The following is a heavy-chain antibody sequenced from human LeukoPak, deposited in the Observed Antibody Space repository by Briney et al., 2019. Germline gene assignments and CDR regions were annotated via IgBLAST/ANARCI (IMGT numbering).Heavy chain of an antibody. D-gene: IGHD4-11*01. CDR3: ARSPYSNYVFDY. J-gene: IGHJ4*02. CDR2: MNPNSGNT. Sequence: GASVKVSCKASGYTFTGYYMHWVRQAPGQGLEWMGWMNPNSGNTGYAQKFQGRVTITRNTSISTAYMELSSLRSEDTAVYYCARSPYSNYVFDYWGQGTLVTVSS. CDR1: GYTFTGYY. V-gene: IGHV1-8*03.